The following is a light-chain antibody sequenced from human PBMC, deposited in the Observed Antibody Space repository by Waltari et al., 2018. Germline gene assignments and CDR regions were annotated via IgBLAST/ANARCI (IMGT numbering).Light chain of an antibody. CDR3: AAWDGSLSGYV. Sequence: QSVLTQPPSASATPGQRVTISCSGSYSNVGNDNVYWYQQLPGTAPRLLIYNNEFRPSGVSDRFSGSKSGTSAFLAISGLRSEDEADYYCAAWDGSLSGYVFGIGTKVTVL. CDR1: YSNVGNDN. V-gene: IGLV1-47*01. J-gene: IGLJ1*01. CDR2: NNE.